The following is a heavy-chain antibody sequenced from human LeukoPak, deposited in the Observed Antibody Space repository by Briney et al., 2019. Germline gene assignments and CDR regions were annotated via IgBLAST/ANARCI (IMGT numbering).Heavy chain of an antibody. CDR2: INNDESSR. Sequence: GGSLRLSCAASGFTFSSYWMHWARQVPGEALVWVSRINNDESSRGYAHSVKGRFTISRDNAKNTLYLQMNSLRAEDTAVYYCARGGSGLIDYWGQGTLVIVSS. CDR1: GFTFSSYW. CDR3: ARGGSGLIDY. V-gene: IGHV3-74*01. D-gene: IGHD3-16*01. J-gene: IGHJ4*02.